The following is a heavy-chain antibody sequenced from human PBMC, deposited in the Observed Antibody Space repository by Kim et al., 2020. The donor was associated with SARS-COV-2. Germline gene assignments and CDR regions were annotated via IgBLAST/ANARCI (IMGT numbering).Heavy chain of an antibody. Sequence: GGSLRLSCAASGFTFSSYDMHWVRQATGKGLEWVSAIGTAGDPYYPGSVKGRFTISRENAKNSLYLQMNSLRAGDTAVYYCARGMYYYGSGSYYSHTYYYYGMDVWGQGTTVTVSS. J-gene: IGHJ6*02. CDR3: ARGMYYYGSGSYYSHTYYYYGMDV. CDR1: GFTFSSYD. D-gene: IGHD3-10*01. V-gene: IGHV3-13*05. CDR2: IGTAGDP.